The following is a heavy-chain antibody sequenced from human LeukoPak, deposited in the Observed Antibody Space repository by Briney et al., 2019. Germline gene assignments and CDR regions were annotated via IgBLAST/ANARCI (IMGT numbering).Heavy chain of an antibody. CDR1: GGSFSGYY. Sequence: SETLSLTCAVYGGSFSGYYWSWIRQPPGKGLEWIGEINHSGSTNYNPSLKSRVTISVDTSKNQFSLKLSSVTAADTAVYYCARRPAYYYDSSGYYGPYYYYYYMDVWGKGTTVTVSS. D-gene: IGHD3-22*01. CDR3: ARRPAYYYDSSGYYGPYYYYYYMDV. CDR2: INHSGST. V-gene: IGHV4-34*01. J-gene: IGHJ6*03.